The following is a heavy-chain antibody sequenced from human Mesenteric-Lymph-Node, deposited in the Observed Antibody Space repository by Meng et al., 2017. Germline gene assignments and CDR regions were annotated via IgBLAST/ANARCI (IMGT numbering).Heavy chain of an antibody. J-gene: IGHJ4*02. Sequence: GESLKISCAASGFTFSSYSMNWVRQAPGKGLEWVSSISSSSSYIYYADSVKGRFTISRDNAKNSVYLQMNSLRVDDTAMYYCTRDAGWGSLDYWGQGTLVTVSS. CDR2: ISSSSSYI. CDR3: TRDAGWGSLDY. CDR1: GFTFSSYS. V-gene: IGHV3-21*01. D-gene: IGHD7-27*01.